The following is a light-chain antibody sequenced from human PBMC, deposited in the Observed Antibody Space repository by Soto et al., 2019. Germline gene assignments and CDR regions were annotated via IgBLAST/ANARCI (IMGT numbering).Light chain of an antibody. CDR1: SSDVGGYNF. V-gene: IGLV2-14*03. Sequence: QSALTQPASVSGSPGQSITISCTGTSSDVGGYNFVSWYQQHPGKAPKLMIFEVSHRPSGVSDRFSGSKSGNTASLTISGLQAEDEADYYGSSYTSSITYVFGTGTKVTVL. CDR2: EVS. J-gene: IGLJ1*01. CDR3: SSYTSSITYV.